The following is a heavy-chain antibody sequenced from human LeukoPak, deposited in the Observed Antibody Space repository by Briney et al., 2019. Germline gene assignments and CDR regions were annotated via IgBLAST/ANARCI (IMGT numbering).Heavy chain of an antibody. J-gene: IGHJ4*02. CDR3: ARDFGIAAAGFVDY. V-gene: IGHV7-4-1*02. CDR2: INTNTGNP. Sequence: ASVKVSCKASGYTFTGYYMHWVRQAPGQGLEWMGWINTNTGNPTYAQGFTGRFVFSLDTSVSTAYLQISSLKAEDTAVYYCARDFGIAAAGFVDYWGQGTLVTVSS. D-gene: IGHD6-13*01. CDR1: GYTFTGYY.